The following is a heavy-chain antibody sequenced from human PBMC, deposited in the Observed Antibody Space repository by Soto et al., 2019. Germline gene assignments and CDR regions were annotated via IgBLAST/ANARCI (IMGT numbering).Heavy chain of an antibody. Sequence: SETLSLTCTVSGGSVSSGSYYWSWIRQPPGKGLEWIGYIYYSGSTNYNPSLKSRVTISVDTSKNQFSLKLSSVTAADTAVYYCARERNVDTAMVFDYWGQGTLVTVSS. CDR3: ARERNVDTAMVFDY. CDR1: GGSVSSGSYY. D-gene: IGHD5-18*01. V-gene: IGHV4-61*01. J-gene: IGHJ4*02. CDR2: IYYSGST.